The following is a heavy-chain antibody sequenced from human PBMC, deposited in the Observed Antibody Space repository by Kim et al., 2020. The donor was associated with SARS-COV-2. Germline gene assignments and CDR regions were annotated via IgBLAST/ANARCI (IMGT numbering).Heavy chain of an antibody. CDR3: AREGRVGSSPGGMDV. V-gene: IGHV4-38-2*02. D-gene: IGHD2-2*01. CDR1: GYSISSGYY. Sequence: SETLSLTCTVSGYSISSGYYWGWIRQPPGQGLEWIWSIYHSGSTYYNPSLKSRVTISVDTPKNQFSLKLSSVTAADTTVYYCAREGRVGSSPGGMDVWGQGTTVTVSS. J-gene: IGHJ6*02. CDR2: IYHSGST.